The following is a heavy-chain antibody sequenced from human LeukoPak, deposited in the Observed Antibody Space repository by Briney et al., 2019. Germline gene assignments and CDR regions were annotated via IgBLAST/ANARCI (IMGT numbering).Heavy chain of an antibody. CDR2: MNPNSGNT. J-gene: IGHJ6*03. CDR3: ARGRQVLRFLEWLPRRYYYYMDV. D-gene: IGHD3-3*01. CDR1: RYTFTSYD. V-gene: IGHV1-8*01. Sequence: ASVKVSCKASRYTFTSYDINWVRQATGQGLEWMGWMNPNSGNTGYAQKFQGRVTMTRNTSISTAYMELSSLRSEDTAVYYCARGRQVLRFLEWLPRRYYYYMDVWGKGTTVTVSS.